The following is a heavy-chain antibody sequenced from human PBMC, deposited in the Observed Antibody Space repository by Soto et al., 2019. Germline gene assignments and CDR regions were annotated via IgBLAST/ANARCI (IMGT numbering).Heavy chain of an antibody. V-gene: IGHV1-18*01. D-gene: IGHD6-6*01. J-gene: IGHJ4*02. CDR2: IRPASGNT. CDR1: GYTFTSDG. CDR3: ARDRSNSYY. Sequence: QVQLVQSGAEVKNPGASVKVSCKASGYTFTSDGISWVRQAPGQGLEWMGWIRPASGNTDYAQQFQGRVTMTTDTSTSTAYMELKSLSSDDTAVYYCARDRSNSYYWGQGTLVTVSS.